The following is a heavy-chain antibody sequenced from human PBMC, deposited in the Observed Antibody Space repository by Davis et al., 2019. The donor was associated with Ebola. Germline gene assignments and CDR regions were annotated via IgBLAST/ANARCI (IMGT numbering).Heavy chain of an antibody. CDR1: GGSVSSGSYY. CDR3: ARGLYYYDSSGYFAY. V-gene: IGHV4-61*01. CDR2: IYYSGST. D-gene: IGHD3-22*01. J-gene: IGHJ4*02. Sequence: MPSETLSLTCSVSGGSVSSGSYYWSWIRQPPEKGLEWVGYIYYSGSTNYNPSLKSRVTISVDTSKNQFSLKLSSVTAADTAVYYCARGLYYYDSSGYFAYWGQGTLVTVSS.